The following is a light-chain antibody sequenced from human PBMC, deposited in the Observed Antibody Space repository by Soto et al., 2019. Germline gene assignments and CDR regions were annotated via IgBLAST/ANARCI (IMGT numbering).Light chain of an antibody. Sequence: SVLTQPPSVSGSPGQSVTISCTGTSSDVGSYNRVSWYQQPPGTAPKLMIYEVNNRPSGVPDRFSGSKSGNMASPTISGLQAEDEADYYCSSYTSNSTYVFGPGTKVTVL. CDR3: SSYTSNSTYV. CDR2: EVN. CDR1: SSDVGSYNR. J-gene: IGLJ1*01. V-gene: IGLV2-18*02.